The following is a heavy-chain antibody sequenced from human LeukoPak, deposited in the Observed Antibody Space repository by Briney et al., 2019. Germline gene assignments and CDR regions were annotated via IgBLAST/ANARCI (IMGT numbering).Heavy chain of an antibody. CDR3: ARALMAYYYYMDV. CDR1: GGSISSSSYY. V-gene: IGHV4-39*01. J-gene: IGHJ6*03. CDR2: IYYSGST. Sequence: SETLSLTCTVSGGSISSSSYYWGWIRQPPGKGLEWIGSIYYSGSTYYNPSLKSRVTISVDTSKNQFSLKLTSVTAADTAVYYCARALMAYYYYMDVWGKGTTVTVSS. D-gene: IGHD5-24*01.